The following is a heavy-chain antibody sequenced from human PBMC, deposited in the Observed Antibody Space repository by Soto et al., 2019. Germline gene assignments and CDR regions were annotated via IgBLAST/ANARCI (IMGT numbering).Heavy chain of an antibody. CDR3: VTVNLVGAAYYFDY. D-gene: IGHD1-26*01. J-gene: IGHJ4*02. CDR2: IYHSGTT. V-gene: IGHV4-59*04. Sequence: SETLSLTCTVSGGSISSYYWSWIRQPPGKGLEWIGEIYHSGTTYSHPSLNSRVSISVDTSENQFSLRLTSVTAADTAVYYCVTVNLVGAAYYFDYWGPGTLVTVSS. CDR1: GGSISSYY.